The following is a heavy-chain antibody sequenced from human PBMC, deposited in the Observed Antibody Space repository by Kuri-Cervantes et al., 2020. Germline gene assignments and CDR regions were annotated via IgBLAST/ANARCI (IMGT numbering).Heavy chain of an antibody. D-gene: IGHD3-10*01. V-gene: IGHV3-9*01. CDR3: AKDNREFGVVRGVIITVSGMDV. CDR1: GFSFDAYA. Sequence: GGSLRLSCVASGFSFDAYAMHWVRQAPGKGLEWVSGISWNSGSIGYADSVKGRFTISRDNSKNTLYLQMNSLRAEDTALYYCAKDNREFGVVRGVIITVSGMDVWGQGTTVTVSS. J-gene: IGHJ6*02. CDR2: ISWNSGSI.